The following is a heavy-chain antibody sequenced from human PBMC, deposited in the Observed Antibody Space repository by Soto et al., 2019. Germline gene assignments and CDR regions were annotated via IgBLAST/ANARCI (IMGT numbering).Heavy chain of an antibody. J-gene: IGHJ6*02. CDR3: AKYVKLRVSSVYYYYGMDV. Sequence: VAVISNDGSSQYYADSVEGRFTISRDNSKNTLYLQMNSLSTEDTAVYFCAKYVKLRVSSVYYYYGMDVWGLGTTVTVSS. CDR2: ISNDGSSQ. D-gene: IGHD3-16*01. V-gene: IGHV3-30*18.